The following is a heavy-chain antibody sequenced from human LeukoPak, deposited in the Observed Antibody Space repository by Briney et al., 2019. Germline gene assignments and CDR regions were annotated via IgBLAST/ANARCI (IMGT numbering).Heavy chain of an antibody. CDR2: IYYSGST. CDR3: ARGRKIYYYYYMDV. V-gene: IGHV4-59*01. J-gene: IGHJ6*03. Sequence: SETLSLTCTVSGGSISSYYWSWIRQPPGKGLEWIGYIYYSGSTNYNPSLKSRVTISVDTSKNQFSLKLSSVTAADTAVYYCARGRKIYYYYYMDVWRKGTTLTVSS. CDR1: GGSISSYY.